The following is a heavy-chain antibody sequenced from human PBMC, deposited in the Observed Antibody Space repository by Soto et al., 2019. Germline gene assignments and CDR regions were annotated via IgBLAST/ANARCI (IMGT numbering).Heavy chain of an antibody. J-gene: IGHJ5*02. CDR3: AGRMGDP. D-gene: IGHD2-15*01. Sequence: SVKVSCKASGGTLNNYAINWVRQAPGQGLEWMGGILPVSAPPDYAQKFQGRVSITADESTSTAYMELSSLRSEDTAVYYCAGRMGDPWGQGTLVTVSS. CDR2: ILPVSAPP. CDR1: GGTLNNYA. V-gene: IGHV1-69*13.